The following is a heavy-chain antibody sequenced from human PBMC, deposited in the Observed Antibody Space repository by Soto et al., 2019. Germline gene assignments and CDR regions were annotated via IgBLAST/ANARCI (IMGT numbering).Heavy chain of an antibody. V-gene: IGHV1-69*02. CDR1: GGTFSSYT. Sequence: QVQLVQSGAEVKKPGSSVKVSCKASGGTFSSYTISWVRQAPGQGLEWMGRIIPILGIANYAQKFQGRVTITADKSTSTAYMELSSLRSEDTAVYYCARDWLLSNWFDPWGQGTLVTVSS. CDR3: ARDWLLSNWFDP. CDR2: IIPILGIA. D-gene: IGHD3-9*01. J-gene: IGHJ5*02.